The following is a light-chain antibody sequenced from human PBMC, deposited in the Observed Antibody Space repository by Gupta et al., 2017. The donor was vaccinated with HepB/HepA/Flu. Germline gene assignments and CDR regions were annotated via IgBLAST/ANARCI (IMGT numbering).Light chain of an antibody. CDR1: SLRNCY. J-gene: IGLJ2*01. CDR3: NSRDSSGDHLVL. V-gene: IGLV3-19*01. Sequence: SSDLPHASAVSVALGQTVRITCQGDSLRNCYASWYQQKPGRAPLLVIYGKNNRPSGIPDRFSGSTSLDTAALTITGAQAEDEAEYYCNSRDSSGDHLVLFGGGTKVTVL. CDR2: GKN.